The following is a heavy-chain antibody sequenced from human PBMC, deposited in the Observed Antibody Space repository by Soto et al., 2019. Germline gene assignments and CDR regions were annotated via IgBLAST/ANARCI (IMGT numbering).Heavy chain of an antibody. D-gene: IGHD6-6*01. CDR1: GGTFSSYT. Sequence: SVKVSCKASGGTFSSYTISWVRQAPGQGLEWMGRIIPILGIANYAQKFQGRVTITADKSTSTAYMELSSLRSEDTAVYYCASTQPRLGLVTYMDVWGKGTTVTVSS. J-gene: IGHJ6*03. CDR3: ASTQPRLGLVTYMDV. CDR2: IIPILGIA. V-gene: IGHV1-69*02.